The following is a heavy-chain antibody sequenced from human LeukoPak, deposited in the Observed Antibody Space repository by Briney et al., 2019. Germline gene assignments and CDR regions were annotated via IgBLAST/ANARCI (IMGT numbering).Heavy chain of an antibody. CDR1: GFTFSSYA. J-gene: IGHJ4*02. Sequence: PGGSLRLSCAASGFTFSSYAMSWVRQAPGKGLEWVSTISASGGSTYYPDSVKGRFTISRDNSKNTLYLQMNSLRAEDTAVYYCTTYYYGSGRRYFDDWGQGTLVTVSS. D-gene: IGHD3-10*01. CDR3: TTYYYGSGRRYFDD. CDR2: ISASGGST. V-gene: IGHV3-23*01.